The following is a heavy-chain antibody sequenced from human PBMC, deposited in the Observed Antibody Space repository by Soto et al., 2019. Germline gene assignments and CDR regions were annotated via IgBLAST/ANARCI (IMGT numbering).Heavy chain of an antibody. Sequence: QVQLVQSGAEVKKPGASVKVSCKASGYTFTSYYMHWVRQAPGQGLEWMGIINPSGGSTSYAQKFQGRVTMTRDTSTSTVYMELSSLRSEDTAVYYCARGSDTAMAYYYYGMDVWGQGTTVTVSS. CDR2: INPSGGST. CDR3: ARGSDTAMAYYYYGMDV. D-gene: IGHD5-18*01. V-gene: IGHV1-46*01. CDR1: GYTFTSYY. J-gene: IGHJ6*02.